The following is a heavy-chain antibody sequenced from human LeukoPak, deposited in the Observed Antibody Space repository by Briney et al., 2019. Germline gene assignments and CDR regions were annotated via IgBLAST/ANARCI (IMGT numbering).Heavy chain of an antibody. V-gene: IGHV4-34*01. D-gene: IGHD6-19*01. J-gene: IGHJ4*02. CDR3: ASLAVAGTYFAY. Sequence: SETLSLTCAVYGGSFSGYYWSWIRQPPGKGLEWIGEINHSGSTNYNPSLKSRVTISVDTSKNQFSLKLSSVTAADTAVYYCASLAVAGTYFAYWGQGTLVTVSS. CDR2: INHSGST. CDR1: GGSFSGYY.